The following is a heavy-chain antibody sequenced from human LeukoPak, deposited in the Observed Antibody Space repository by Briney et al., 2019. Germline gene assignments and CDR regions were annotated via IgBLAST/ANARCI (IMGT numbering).Heavy chain of an antibody. CDR1: GGSISSYY. V-gene: IGHV4-59*01. CDR3: ARVWGASYYYGSGSHRSDAFDI. CDR2: IYYSGST. D-gene: IGHD3-10*01. J-gene: IGHJ3*02. Sequence: SETLSLTRTVSGGSISSYYWSWIRQPPGKGLEWIGYIYYSGSTNYNPSLKSRVTISVDTSMNQFSLKLSSVTAADTAVYYCARVWGASYYYGSGSHRSDAFDIWGQGTMVTVSS.